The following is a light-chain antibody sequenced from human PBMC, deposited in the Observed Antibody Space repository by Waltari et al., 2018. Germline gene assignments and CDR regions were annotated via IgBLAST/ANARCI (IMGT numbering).Light chain of an antibody. V-gene: IGLV3-9*01. Sequence: SYELTQPVSVSVSLGPTATIPCEGNMIGTKNVHWFQQKPGKAPVLVIHRNSNRPSGIPERFSASNSGNTATLTITRAQADDEADFYCQVWVTSIAFFGGGTKLTVL. CDR1: MIGTKN. CDR2: RNS. J-gene: IGLJ2*01. CDR3: QVWVTSIAF.